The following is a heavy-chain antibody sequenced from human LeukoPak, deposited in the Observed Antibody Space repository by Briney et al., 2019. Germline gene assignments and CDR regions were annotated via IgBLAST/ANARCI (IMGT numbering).Heavy chain of an antibody. J-gene: IGHJ4*02. D-gene: IGHD3-9*01. Sequence: PGGSLRLSCAASGFTFDDYAMHWVRQAPGKGLEWVGRIKSKTDGGTTDYAAPVKGRFTISRDDSKNTLYLQMNSLKTEDTAVYYCTTDGDDILTGFTHYFDYWGQGTLVTVSS. CDR2: IKSKTDGGTT. V-gene: IGHV3-15*01. CDR3: TTDGDDILTGFTHYFDY. CDR1: GFTFDDYA.